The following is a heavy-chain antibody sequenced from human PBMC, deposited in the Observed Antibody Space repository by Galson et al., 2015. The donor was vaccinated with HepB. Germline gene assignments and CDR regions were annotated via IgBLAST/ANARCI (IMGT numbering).Heavy chain of an antibody. D-gene: IGHD3-9*01. CDR2: ISGSGGST. V-gene: IGHV3-23*01. Sequence: SLRLSCAASGFTFSSYAMSWVRQAPGKGLEWVSAISGSGGSTYYADSVKGRFTISRDNSKNTLYLQMNSLRAEDTAAYYCAKAILTGWGVYYGMDVWGQGTTVTVSS. CDR1: GFTFSSYA. CDR3: AKAILTGWGVYYGMDV. J-gene: IGHJ6*02.